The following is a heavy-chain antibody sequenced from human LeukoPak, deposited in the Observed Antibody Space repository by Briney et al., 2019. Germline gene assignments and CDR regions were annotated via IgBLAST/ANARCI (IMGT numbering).Heavy chain of an antibody. CDR2: INPNSGGT. Sequence: ASVKVSCKASGYTFTRYYMHWVRQAPGQGLEWMGWINPNSGGTNYAQKFQGRVTMTRDTSISTAYTELSRLRSDDTAVYYCARDFPDSPDSGSFRSYYYYYGMDVWGQGTTVTVSS. CDR1: GYTFTRYY. D-gene: IGHD3-10*01. CDR3: ARDFPDSPDSGSFRSYYYYYGMDV. V-gene: IGHV1-2*02. J-gene: IGHJ6*02.